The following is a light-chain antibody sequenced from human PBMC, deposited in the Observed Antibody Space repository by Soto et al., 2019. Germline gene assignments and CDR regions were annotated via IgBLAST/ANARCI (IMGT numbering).Light chain of an antibody. J-gene: IGKJ4*01. Sequence: VLPRAPAARSVARGRGMAVWWVACQGIGDTLAWYQHKPGQTPSLLIYATSARATGVPARFSGSRSGPEFTLTINRLQSEDFAIYYCQRYTNCTLTFGQGTMV. CDR3: QRYTNCTLT. V-gene: IGKV3-15*01. CDR2: ATS. CDR1: QGIGDT.